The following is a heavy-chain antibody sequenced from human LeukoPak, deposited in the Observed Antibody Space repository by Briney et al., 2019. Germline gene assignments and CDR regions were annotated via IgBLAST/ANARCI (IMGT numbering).Heavy chain of an antibody. Sequence: GRSLRLSCAASGFTFSSYAMHWVRQAPGKGLEWVAVISYDGSNKYYADSVKGRFTISRDNSKNTLYLQMNSLRAKDTAVYYCARAQGSYGPIDYWGQGTLVTVSS. CDR2: ISYDGSNK. CDR1: GFTFSSYA. V-gene: IGHV3-30*04. D-gene: IGHD5-18*01. J-gene: IGHJ4*02. CDR3: ARAQGSYGPIDY.